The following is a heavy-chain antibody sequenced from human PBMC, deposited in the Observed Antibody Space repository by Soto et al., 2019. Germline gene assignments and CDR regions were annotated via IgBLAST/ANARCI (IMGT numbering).Heavy chain of an antibody. Sequence: SETLSLTCTVSGGSISSGGYYWGWIRQHPGKGLEWIGYIYYSGSTYYNPSLKSRVTISVDTSKNQFSLKLSSVTAADTAVYYCARGSLYNFDSSGTELWFDPWGQGALVTVS. V-gene: IGHV4-31*03. CDR1: GGSISSGGYY. CDR2: IYYSGST. D-gene: IGHD6-19*01. CDR3: ARGSLYNFDSSGTELWFDP. J-gene: IGHJ5*02.